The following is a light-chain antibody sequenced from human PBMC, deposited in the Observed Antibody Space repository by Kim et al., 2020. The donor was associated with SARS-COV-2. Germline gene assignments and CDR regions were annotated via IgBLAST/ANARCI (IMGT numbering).Light chain of an antibody. Sequence: QSVLTQPPSASGTPGQRVTISCSGSSSNIGTNTVNWYQHLPGTAPKVLIYNNNQRPSGVPDRFSGSKSGTSASLAISGLQSEDEADYYCAAWDDSLNGFYVFGTGTKVTVL. J-gene: IGLJ1*01. CDR3: AAWDDSLNGFYV. CDR1: SSNIGTNT. CDR2: NNN. V-gene: IGLV1-44*01.